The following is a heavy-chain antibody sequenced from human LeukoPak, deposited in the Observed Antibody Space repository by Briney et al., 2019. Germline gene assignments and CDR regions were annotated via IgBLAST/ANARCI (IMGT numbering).Heavy chain of an antibody. V-gene: IGHV7-4-1*02. CDR2: INTNTGNP. J-gene: IGHJ3*02. CDR3: ARGGGSGSFDM. CDR1: GYILTTYA. D-gene: IGHD1-26*01. Sequence: ASVKVSCKASGYILTTYAMNWVRQAPGQGLEWIGWINTNTGNPTYAQGSTGRFVFSLDTSVSTAYLQISSLKAEDTAVYYCARGGGSGSFDMWGQGTMVTVFS.